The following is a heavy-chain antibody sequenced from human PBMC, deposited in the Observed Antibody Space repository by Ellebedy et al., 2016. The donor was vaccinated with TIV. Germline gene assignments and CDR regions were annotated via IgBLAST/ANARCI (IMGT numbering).Heavy chain of an antibody. CDR3: ARDHNWSDYYGMDV. D-gene: IGHD1-1*01. J-gene: IGHJ6*02. V-gene: IGHV3-21*01. Sequence: GESLKISCAAPGFTFSSYSMNWVRQAPGKGLEWVSSISSSSSYIYYADSVKGRFTISRDNAKNSLYLQMNSLRAEDTAVYYCARDHNWSDYYGMDVWGQGTTVTVSS. CDR1: GFTFSSYS. CDR2: ISSSSSYI.